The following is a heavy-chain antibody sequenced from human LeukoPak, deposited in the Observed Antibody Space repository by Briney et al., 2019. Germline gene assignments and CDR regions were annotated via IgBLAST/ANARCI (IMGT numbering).Heavy chain of an antibody. D-gene: IGHD6-13*01. CDR2: ISSSSSYI. J-gene: IGHJ4*02. V-gene: IGHV3-21*01. CDR3: ARGRYSLIDY. Sequence: PGGSLRLSCAASGFTFSSYWMSWVRQAPGKGLEWVSSISSSSSYIYYADSVKGRFTISRDNAKNSLYLQMNSLRAGDTAVYYCARGRYSLIDYWGQGTLVTVSS. CDR1: GFTFSSYW.